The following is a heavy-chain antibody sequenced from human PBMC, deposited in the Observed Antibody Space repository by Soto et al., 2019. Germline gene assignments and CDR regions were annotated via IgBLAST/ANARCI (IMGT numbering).Heavy chain of an antibody. D-gene: IGHD1-7*01. CDR1: VCSFTSNTW. CDR3: ASRDPGTSVDY. Sequence: PSENLSHTCTVSVCSFTSNTWWTWVRQPPGQGLEWIGELYRTGSTNYNPSLKSRVTISLDKSENQFSLKVTSLTAADTAVYYCASRDPGTSVDYWGQGTLVTCSS. V-gene: IGHV4-4*02. CDR2: LYRTGST. J-gene: IGHJ4*02.